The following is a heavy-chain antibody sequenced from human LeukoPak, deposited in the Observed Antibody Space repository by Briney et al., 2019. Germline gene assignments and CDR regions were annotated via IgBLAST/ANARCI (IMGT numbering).Heavy chain of an antibody. V-gene: IGHV3-7*03. CDR3: ARAPGGFGELLAYYYGMDV. CDR2: IKTDGSEK. J-gene: IGHJ6*02. CDR1: GFTFSNYW. D-gene: IGHD3-10*01. Sequence: GGSLRLSCEGSGFTFSNYWMGWVRQAPGKGLQWVANIKTDGSEKYYVDSAKGRFTISRDNAKNSLYLQMNSLRAEDTAVYYCARAPGGFGELLAYYYGMDVWGQGTTVTVSS.